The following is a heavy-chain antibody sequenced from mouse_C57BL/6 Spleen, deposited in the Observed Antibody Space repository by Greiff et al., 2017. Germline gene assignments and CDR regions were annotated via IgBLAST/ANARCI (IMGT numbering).Heavy chain of an antibody. CDR1: GYTFTSYG. V-gene: IGHV1-81*01. Sequence: QVQLQQSGAELARPGASVKLSCKASGYTFTSYGISWVKQRTGQGLEWIGEIYPRSGNTYYNEKFKGKATLTADKSSSTAYMELRSLTSEDSAVYFCATIYPDYYAMDYWGQGTSVTVSS. J-gene: IGHJ4*01. D-gene: IGHD2-1*01. CDR2: IYPRSGNT. CDR3: ATIYPDYYAMDY.